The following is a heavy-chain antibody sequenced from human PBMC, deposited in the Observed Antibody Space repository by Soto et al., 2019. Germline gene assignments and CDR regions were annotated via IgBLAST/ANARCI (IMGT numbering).Heavy chain of an antibody. J-gene: IGHJ3*02. V-gene: IGHV3-23*01. CDR1: GFTFSSYA. D-gene: IGHD2-15*01. Sequence: PGGSLRLSCAASGFTFSSYALNWVRHAPGRGLEWVSAITGAGRFTYYADPVKGRFTISRDNSKNTLYLQMNSLRAEDTAVYYCARLYCSASSCYSVGAFDTRGKGTMVTVSS. CDR2: ITGAGRFT. CDR3: ARLYCSASSCYSVGAFDT.